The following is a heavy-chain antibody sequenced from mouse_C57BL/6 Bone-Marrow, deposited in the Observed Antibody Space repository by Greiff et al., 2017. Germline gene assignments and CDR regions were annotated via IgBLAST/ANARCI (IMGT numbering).Heavy chain of an antibody. V-gene: IGHV5-15*01. D-gene: IGHD2-4*01. J-gene: IGHJ1*03. Sequence: EVQRVESGGGLVQPGGSLKLSCAASGFTFSDYGMAWVRQAPRKGPEWIAFISNLAYSIYYADNVTGRFTISIETAKHTLYLEMSSLRSEETAMYDCERHNYDYDGGYFDVWGTGTTVTVSS. CDR1: GFTFSDYG. CDR3: ERHNYDYDGGYFDV. CDR2: ISNLAYSI.